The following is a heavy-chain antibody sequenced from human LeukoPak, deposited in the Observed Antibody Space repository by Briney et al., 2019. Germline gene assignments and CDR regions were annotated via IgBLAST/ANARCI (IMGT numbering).Heavy chain of an antibody. J-gene: IGHJ6*02. CDR3: ARRRNTQYPYYYYGMDV. CDR1: EGTFSSYA. D-gene: IGHD2-2*02. Sequence: ASVKVSCKASEGTFSSYAISWVRQAPGQGLEWMGGIIPILGIANYAQKFQGRVTITADKSTSTAYMELSSLRSEDTAVYYCARRRNTQYPYYYYGMDVWGQGTTVTVSS. CDR2: IIPILGIA. V-gene: IGHV1-69*10.